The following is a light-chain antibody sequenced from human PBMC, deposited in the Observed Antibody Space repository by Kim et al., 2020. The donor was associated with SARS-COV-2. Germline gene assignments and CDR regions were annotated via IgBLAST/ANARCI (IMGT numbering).Light chain of an antibody. Sequence: SPGERAPRTCRAVQSVSNSLGWYQQKPGKVPRLLINEASTRATGIPPRLMGSGSGTDFTLTISSLEPEDFAVYYCQKRSKWPLTFGGGTKGDIK. CDR1: QSVSNS. J-gene: IGKJ4*01. CDR2: EAS. CDR3: QKRSKWPLT. V-gene: IGKV3-11*01.